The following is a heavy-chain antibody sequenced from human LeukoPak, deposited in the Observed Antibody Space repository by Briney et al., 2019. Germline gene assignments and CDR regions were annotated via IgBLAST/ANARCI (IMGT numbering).Heavy chain of an antibody. Sequence: PGGSLRLSCAASGFTFSSSWMTWVRQAPGKGLEWVAVISFDGTYRYYADSVKGRFTISRDNSENTLHLQMNSLRTEDTALYYCAKDWGREFASGSSYLDDWGLGTPVTVSS. V-gene: IGHV3-30*18. CDR1: GFTFSSSW. CDR2: ISFDGTYR. D-gene: IGHD3-10*01. CDR3: AKDWGREFASGSSYLDD. J-gene: IGHJ4*02.